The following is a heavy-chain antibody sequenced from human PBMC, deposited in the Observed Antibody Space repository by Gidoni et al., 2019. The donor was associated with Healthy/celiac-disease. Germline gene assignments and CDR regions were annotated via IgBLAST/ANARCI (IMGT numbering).Heavy chain of an antibody. CDR2: IKQDGSEK. CDR1: AFTFSSYW. J-gene: IGHJ6*02. D-gene: IGHD6-19*01. Sequence: EVQLVESGGGLVQPGGSLRLSCPASAFTFSSYWMSWVRQAPGKGLEWVANIKQDGSEKYYVDSVKGRFTISRDNAKNSLYLQMNSLRAEDTAVYYCARDKNGAVAWVDYGMDVWGQGTTVTVSS. V-gene: IGHV3-7*03. CDR3: ARDKNGAVAWVDYGMDV.